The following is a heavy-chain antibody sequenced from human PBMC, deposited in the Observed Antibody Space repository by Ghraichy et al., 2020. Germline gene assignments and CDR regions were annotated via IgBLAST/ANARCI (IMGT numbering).Heavy chain of an antibody. J-gene: IGHJ4*02. V-gene: IGHV3-53*04. CDR1: GFTVSSNY. CDR3: ARAPPGYYDSSGYSDY. CDR2: IFSGGNT. Sequence: GSLRLSCAASGFTVSSNYMSWVRQAPGKGLEWVSVIFSGGNTFYADSVKGRFTISRHNSKNTLYLQMNSLRAEDTGVYYCARAPPGYYDSSGYSDYWGQGTLVTVSS. D-gene: IGHD3-22*01.